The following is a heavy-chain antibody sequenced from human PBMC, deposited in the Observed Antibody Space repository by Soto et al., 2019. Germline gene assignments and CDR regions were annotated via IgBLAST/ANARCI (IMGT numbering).Heavy chain of an antibody. V-gene: IGHV4-31*03. CDR3: ARQSCSSTSCYSWVSWFDP. Sequence: PSETLSLTCTVSGDSITSGGFYWSWIRQHPGKGLEWIGYIYYSGSTYYNPSLKSRVTISVDTSKNQLSLKLSSVTAADTAVYYCARQSCSSTSCYSWVSWFDPWGQGTLVTVS. CDR1: GDSITSGGFY. J-gene: IGHJ5*02. CDR2: IYYSGST. D-gene: IGHD2-2*01.